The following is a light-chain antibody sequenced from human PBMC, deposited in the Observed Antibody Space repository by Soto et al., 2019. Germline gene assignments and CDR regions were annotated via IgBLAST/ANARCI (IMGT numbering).Light chain of an antibody. CDR3: QQYGSSSWT. CDR1: QSVSSIY. V-gene: IGKV3-20*01. CDR2: GAS. J-gene: IGKJ1*01. Sequence: EIVLTQSPGTLSLSPGERATLSCRASQSVSSIYLAWYQHKPGQAPRLLIYGASSRATGIPVRFSGSGSGPDFTLTISRLEPEDFAVYYCQQYGSSSWTFGRGTTVEIK.